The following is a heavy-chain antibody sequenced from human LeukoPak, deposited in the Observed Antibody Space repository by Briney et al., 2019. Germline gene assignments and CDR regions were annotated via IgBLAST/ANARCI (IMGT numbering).Heavy chain of an antibody. Sequence: SETLSLTCTVSGGSISSSSYYWGWIRQPPGKGLEWIGSIYYSGSTYYNPSLKSRVTISVDTSKNQFSLKLSSVTAADTAVYYCARLVRDGYKDWFDPWGQGTLVTVSS. CDR2: IYYSGST. V-gene: IGHV4-39*01. D-gene: IGHD5-24*01. CDR3: ARLVRDGYKDWFDP. CDR1: GGSISSSSYY. J-gene: IGHJ5*02.